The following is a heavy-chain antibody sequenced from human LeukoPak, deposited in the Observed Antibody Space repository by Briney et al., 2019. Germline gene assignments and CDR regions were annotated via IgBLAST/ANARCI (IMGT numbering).Heavy chain of an antibody. Sequence: SVRVSCKASGGTFSSYAISWVRQAPGQGLEWMGRIIPIFGTANYAQKFQGRVTITTDESTSTAYMELSSLRSEDTAVYYCARNRLGIQNDAFDIWGQGTMVTVSS. J-gene: IGHJ3*02. V-gene: IGHV1-69*05. CDR1: GGTFSSYA. CDR3: ARNRLGIQNDAFDI. D-gene: IGHD5-18*01. CDR2: IIPIFGTA.